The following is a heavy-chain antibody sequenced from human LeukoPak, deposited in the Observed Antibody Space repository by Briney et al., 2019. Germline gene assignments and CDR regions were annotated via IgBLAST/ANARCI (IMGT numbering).Heavy chain of an antibody. D-gene: IGHD6-19*01. Sequence: GGSLRLSCAASGFTFGSYVMGWVRQAPGEGLAWVSTISAGGGGTYYADSVKGRFTISRDNSKNTLFLQMNSLRAEDTAVYYCAKGFSGRECFGYWGQGTLVTVSS. V-gene: IGHV3-23*01. CDR1: GFTFGSYV. CDR2: ISAGGGGT. CDR3: AKGFSGRECFGY. J-gene: IGHJ4*02.